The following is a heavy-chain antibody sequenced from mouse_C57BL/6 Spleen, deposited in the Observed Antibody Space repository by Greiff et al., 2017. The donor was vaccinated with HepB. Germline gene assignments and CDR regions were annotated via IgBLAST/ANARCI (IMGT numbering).Heavy chain of an antibody. CDR3: ARPYGNYLYYYAMDY. D-gene: IGHD2-1*01. Sequence: VQLQQSGTELVKPGASVKLSCKASGYTFTSYWMHWVKQRPGQGLEWIGNINPSNGGTNYNEKFKSKATRTVDKSSSTAYMQLSSLTSEDSAVYYCARPYGNYLYYYAMDYWGQGTSVTVSS. CDR1: GYTFTSYW. CDR2: INPSNGGT. V-gene: IGHV1-53*01. J-gene: IGHJ4*01.